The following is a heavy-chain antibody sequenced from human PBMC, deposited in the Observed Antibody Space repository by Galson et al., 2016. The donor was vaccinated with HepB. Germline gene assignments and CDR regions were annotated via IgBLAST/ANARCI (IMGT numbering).Heavy chain of an antibody. V-gene: IGHV3-72*01. CDR2: IRLKTDGQST. D-gene: IGHD3-10*01. J-gene: IGHJ5*02. Sequence: SLRLSCAGYGIRLSDSYLDCVRQAPGQGLQWVCRIRLKTDGQSTDCAASLKDRFIISRDDSRNSVYPQMDSLKSEDTAVYYCTTEFWYRFETWGQGTLVTVSS. CDR3: TTEFWYRFET. CDR1: GIRLSDSY.